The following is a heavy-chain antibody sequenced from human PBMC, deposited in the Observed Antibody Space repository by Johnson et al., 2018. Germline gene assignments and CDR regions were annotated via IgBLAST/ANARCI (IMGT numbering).Heavy chain of an antibody. CDR3: ARDVGRWNDAFDI. V-gene: IGHV3-30*03. CDR1: GFTFSSYG. CDR2: ISYDESKK. J-gene: IGHJ3*02. D-gene: IGHD4-23*01. Sequence: QVQLGQSGGGVVQPGRSLRLSCAASGFTFSSYGMHWVRQAPGQGLEWVAVISYDESKKYYADSVKGRFTIARDNSKNTLYLQMNSLSAEDTAVYSCARDVGRWNDAFDIWGQGTMVTVSS.